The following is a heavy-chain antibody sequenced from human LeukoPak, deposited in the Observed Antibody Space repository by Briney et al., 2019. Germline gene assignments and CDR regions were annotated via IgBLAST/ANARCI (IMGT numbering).Heavy chain of an antibody. J-gene: IGHJ4*02. D-gene: IGHD2-21*02. CDR3: ARVLEGVTALDY. Sequence: GGSLRLSCAASGFTFGSYWMSWVRQAPGKGLEWVANIKKDGSEKYYVDSVKGRFTISRDNAKNSLYLQMNSLRAEDTAVYYCARVLEGVTALDYWGQGTLVTVSS. CDR2: IKKDGSEK. V-gene: IGHV3-7*01. CDR1: GFTFGSYW.